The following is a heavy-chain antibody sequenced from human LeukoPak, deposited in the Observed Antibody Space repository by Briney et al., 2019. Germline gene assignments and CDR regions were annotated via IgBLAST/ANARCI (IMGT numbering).Heavy chain of an antibody. V-gene: IGHV1-69*01. CDR2: IIPIFGTA. D-gene: IGHD1-26*01. CDR3: ARGRAGATDFQH. Sequence: GSSVKVSCKASGGTFSSYAISWGRQGPGQGLEWMGGIIPIFGTANYAQKFQGRVTITADESTSTAYMELSSLRSEDTAVYYCARGRAGATDFQHWGEGALVTVSS. CDR1: GGTFSSYA. J-gene: IGHJ1*01.